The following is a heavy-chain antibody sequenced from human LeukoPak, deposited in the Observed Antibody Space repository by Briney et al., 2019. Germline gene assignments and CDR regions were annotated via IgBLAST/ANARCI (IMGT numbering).Heavy chain of an antibody. J-gene: IGHJ4*02. V-gene: IGHV3-9*01. CDR1: GFTFDDYA. Sequence: GGSLRLSCEASGFTFDDYAMHWVRQGPGKGLEWVSGINWNSGYIGYADSVKGRFTISRDNAKNTLYLQMNSLRAEDTAVYYCARVSYYYGSGSYRPTAVYYFDYWGQGTLVTVSS. CDR2: INWNSGYI. D-gene: IGHD3-10*01. CDR3: ARVSYYYGSGSYRPTAVYYFDY.